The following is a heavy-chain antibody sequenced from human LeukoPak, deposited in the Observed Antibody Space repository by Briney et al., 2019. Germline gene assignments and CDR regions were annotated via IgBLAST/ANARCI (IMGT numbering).Heavy chain of an antibody. Sequence: GGSLRLSCAASGFTLSSYAMHWVRKAPGKGLGGVAVLSYDGSNKYYADSVKGRFTISRDNSKNTLYLQMNSLRAEDTAVYYCARDNDILTGSPPRGFDYWGQGTLVTVSS. CDR1: GFTLSSYA. D-gene: IGHD3-9*01. J-gene: IGHJ4*02. CDR2: LSYDGSNK. CDR3: ARDNDILTGSPPRGFDY. V-gene: IGHV3-30-3*01.